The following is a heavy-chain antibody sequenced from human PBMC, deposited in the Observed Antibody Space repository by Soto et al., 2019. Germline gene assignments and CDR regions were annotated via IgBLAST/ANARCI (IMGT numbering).Heavy chain of an antibody. CDR1: SGSVSTYY. J-gene: IGHJ4*02. D-gene: IGHD2-15*01. CDR3: ARSGGSDDFDS. V-gene: IGHV4-4*07. Sequence: SETLSLTCTVSSGSVSTYYWSWIRQPAGKGLEWIGRIFINGNTNYNPSLRSRVTMSVDTSKGQFSLNLTSVTAADTAVYFCARSGGSDDFDSWGPGIMVAV. CDR2: IFINGNT.